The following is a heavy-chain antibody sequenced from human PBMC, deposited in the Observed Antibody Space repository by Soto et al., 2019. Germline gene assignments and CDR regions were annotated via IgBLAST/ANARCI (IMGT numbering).Heavy chain of an antibody. Sequence: GGSLRLSCVASGFTFSGYYMNWVRQAPGKGLEWVSYISSASHTIYYADSVKGRFTISRDNAKNSLYLQMNSLRGEDMAIYYCARDSHFGYGMDVWGQGTTVTV. CDR2: ISSASHTI. V-gene: IGHV3-48*01. D-gene: IGHD3-10*01. J-gene: IGHJ6*02. CDR3: ARDSHFGYGMDV. CDR1: GFTFSGYY.